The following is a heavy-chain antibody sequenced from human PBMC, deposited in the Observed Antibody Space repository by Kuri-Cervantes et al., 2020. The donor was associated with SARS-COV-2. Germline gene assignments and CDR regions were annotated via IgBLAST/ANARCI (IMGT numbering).Heavy chain of an antibody. J-gene: IGHJ5*02. CDR3: AGHVVNYYDSSGYSWFDP. V-gene: IGHV4-39*01. CDR2: IYYSGST. D-gene: IGHD3-22*01. Sequence: SETLSLTCTVSGGSISSSSYYWGWIRQPPGKGLEWIGSIYYSGSTYYNPSLKRQVTISVDTSKSQFSLKLSSVTAADTAVYYCAGHVVNYYDSSGYSWFDPWGQGTLVTVSS. CDR1: GGSISSSSYY.